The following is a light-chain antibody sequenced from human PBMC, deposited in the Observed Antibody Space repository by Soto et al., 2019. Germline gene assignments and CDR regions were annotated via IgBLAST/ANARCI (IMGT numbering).Light chain of an antibody. Sequence: DIQMTQSPSSLSASVGDRVTITCQASQDINNYLNWYQQKPGKAPKLLIYDASNLETGGPSRFSGSGSGTDFSFTMSSLEPEGIGTYYWQQYDNLPYTFGQGTKLEIK. CDR3: QQYDNLPYT. J-gene: IGKJ2*01. V-gene: IGKV1-33*01. CDR2: DAS. CDR1: QDINNY.